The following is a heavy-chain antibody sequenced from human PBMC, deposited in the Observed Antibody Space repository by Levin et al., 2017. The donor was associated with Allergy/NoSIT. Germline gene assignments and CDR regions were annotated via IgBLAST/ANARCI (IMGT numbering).Heavy chain of an antibody. CDR1: GGSFSGYY. Sequence: SQTLSLPCAVYGGSFSGYYWSWIRQPPGKGLEWIGEINHSGSTNYNPSLKSRVTISVDTSKNQFSLKLSSVTAADTAVYYCASVNSRTLDYWGQGTLVTVSS. V-gene: IGHV4-34*01. D-gene: IGHD6-13*01. CDR2: INHSGST. J-gene: IGHJ4*02. CDR3: ASVNSRTLDY.